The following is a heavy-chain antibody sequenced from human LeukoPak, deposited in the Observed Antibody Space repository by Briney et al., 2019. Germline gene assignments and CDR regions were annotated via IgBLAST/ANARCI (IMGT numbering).Heavy chain of an antibody. D-gene: IGHD2-2*02. CDR2: IRYDGSNK. CDR3: AKDDCSSTSCYNVAFDI. V-gene: IGHV3-30*02. CDR1: GFSFSTYG. J-gene: IGHJ3*02. Sequence: GGSLRLPCAASGFSFSTYGMHWVRQAPGKGLEWVAFIRYDGSNKYYADSVKGRFTISRDNSKNTLYLQMNSLRAEDTAVYYCAKDDCSSTSCYNVAFDIWGQGTMVTVSS.